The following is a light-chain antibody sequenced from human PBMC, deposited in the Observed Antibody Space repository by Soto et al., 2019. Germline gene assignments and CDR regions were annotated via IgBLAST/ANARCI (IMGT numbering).Light chain of an antibody. J-gene: IGLJ1*01. CDR3: CSYAGTGSYV. CDR1: NRDVGGFNS. CDR2: GVS. V-gene: IGLV2-23*02. Sequence: QSALTQPASVSGSPGQSITISCTGTNRDVGGFNSVSWFKQHPGKAPKLMIYGVSSRPSGVSDRYSGSKSDNTASLTISGLQAEDEADYFCCSYAGTGSYVFGTGTKLTVL.